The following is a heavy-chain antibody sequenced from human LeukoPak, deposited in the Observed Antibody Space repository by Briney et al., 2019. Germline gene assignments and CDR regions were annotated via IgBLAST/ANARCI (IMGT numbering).Heavy chain of an antibody. V-gene: IGHV3-7*01. J-gene: IGHJ4*02. Sequence: GGSLRLSCAASGFTFSSYWMGGVRQAPGKGQEWVANIKRDGSEKYYGDSVKGRFTVSRDNAMNSLYLQMTSLRAEDTAVYYCARDKEAAVDFWSGYYPLWGQGTLVIVSS. D-gene: IGHD3-3*01. CDR3: ARDKEAAVDFWSGYYPL. CDR1: GFTFSSYW. CDR2: IKRDGSEK.